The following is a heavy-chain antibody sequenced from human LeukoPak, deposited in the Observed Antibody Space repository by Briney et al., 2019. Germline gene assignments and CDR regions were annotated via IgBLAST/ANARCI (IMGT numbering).Heavy chain of an antibody. Sequence: ASVKVSCKASGYTFSNYGINWARQAPGQGLEWVGWVSAFNGHTFYAQKFQGRITMTTDTSTSTAHMELRSLRSDDTAVYYCARGLQENLAWLTAFSAFDIWGQGTMVTVSS. D-gene: IGHD6-19*01. J-gene: IGHJ3*02. CDR1: GYTFSNYG. CDR3: ARGLQENLAWLTAFSAFDI. CDR2: VSAFNGHT. V-gene: IGHV1-18*01.